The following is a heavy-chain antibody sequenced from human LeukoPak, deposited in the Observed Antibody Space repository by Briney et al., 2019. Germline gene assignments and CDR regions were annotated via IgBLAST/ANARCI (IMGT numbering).Heavy chain of an antibody. CDR3: VKDKKTDYYYYYMDV. J-gene: IGHJ6*03. Sequence: GGPLTLSCRASGFTFSNYGRNWVRQAPGKGLEWVAEISYDGSNNYYADSVRGRFTISRDNSKNTLYLQMNSLRAEDMALYYCVKDKKTDYYYYYMDVWGKGTTVTVSS. V-gene: IGHV3-30*18. CDR2: ISYDGSNN. CDR1: GFTFSNYG.